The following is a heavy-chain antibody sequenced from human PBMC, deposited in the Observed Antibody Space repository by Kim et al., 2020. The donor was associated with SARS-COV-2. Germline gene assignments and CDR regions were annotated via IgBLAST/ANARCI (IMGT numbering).Heavy chain of an antibody. D-gene: IGHD5-12*01. Sequence: KYSQKCQGRVTITRDTSASTAYMELSSLRSEDTAVYYCAREGYSGYDFVYWGQGTLVTVSS. V-gene: IGHV1-3*01. CDR3: AREGYSGYDFVY. J-gene: IGHJ4*02.